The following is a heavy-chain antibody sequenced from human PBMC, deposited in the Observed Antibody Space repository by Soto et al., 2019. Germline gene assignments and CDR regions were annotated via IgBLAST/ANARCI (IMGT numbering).Heavy chain of an antibody. CDR3: AKGLSSSGSYNGFDP. CDR1: RFAFSSYA. Sequence: EVQLLESGGGLVQPGGSLRLSCATSRFAFSSYAMSWVRQAPGKGLEWVSAIGGSGHSTFYADSVRGRFTISRDNSKTTLSLQMDSLRADDTAFYYCAKGLSSSGSYNGFDPWGQGTLVTVSS. CDR2: IGGSGHST. D-gene: IGHD3-10*01. V-gene: IGHV3-23*01. J-gene: IGHJ5*02.